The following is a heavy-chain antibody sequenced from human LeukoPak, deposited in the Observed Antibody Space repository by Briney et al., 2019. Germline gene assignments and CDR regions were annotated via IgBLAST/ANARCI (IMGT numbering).Heavy chain of an antibody. CDR2: ISGSGGST. J-gene: IGHJ4*02. D-gene: IGHD1-20*01. CDR1: GFIFSSYA. CDR3: AKIRTHNWNDLPLDH. V-gene: IGHV3-23*01. Sequence: PGGSLRLSCAASGFIFSSYAMSWVRQAPGKGLEWVSAISGSGGSTYYADFVKGRFTISRDNSKNTLYLQMNSLRAEDTAVYYCAKIRTHNWNDLPLDHWGQGTLVTVSS.